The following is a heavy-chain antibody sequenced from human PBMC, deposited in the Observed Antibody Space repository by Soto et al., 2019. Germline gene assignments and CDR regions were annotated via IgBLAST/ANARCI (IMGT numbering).Heavy chain of an antibody. CDR3: ARDLSRTVAGTETLMDV. D-gene: IGHD6-19*01. CDR2: IYYSGST. V-gene: IGHV4-39*07. CDR1: GGSISSSSYY. Sequence: SETLSLTCTVSGGSISSSSYYWGWIRQPPGKGLEWIGSIYYSGSTYYNPSLKSRVTISVDTSKNQFSLELSSLRSDDTAVYYCARDLSRTVAGTETLMDVWGQGTTVTVSS. J-gene: IGHJ6*02.